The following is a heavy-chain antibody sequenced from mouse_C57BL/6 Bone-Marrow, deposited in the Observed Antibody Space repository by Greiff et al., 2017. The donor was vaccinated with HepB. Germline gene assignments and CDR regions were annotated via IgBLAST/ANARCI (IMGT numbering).Heavy chain of an antibody. CDR3: ARGWGYAMDY. CDR1: GFTFSSYG. CDR2: ISSGGSYT. D-gene: IGHD3-3*01. V-gene: IGHV5-6*01. Sequence: EVKLVESGGDLVKPGGSLKLSCAASGFTFSSYGMSWVRQTPDKRLEWVATISSGGSYTYYPDSVKGRFTISRDNAKNTLYLQMSSLESEDTAMYYCARGWGYAMDYWGQGTSVTVSS. J-gene: IGHJ4*01.